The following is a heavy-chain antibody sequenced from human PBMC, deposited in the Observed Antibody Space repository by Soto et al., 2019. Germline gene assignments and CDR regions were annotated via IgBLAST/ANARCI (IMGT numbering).Heavy chain of an antibody. J-gene: IGHJ4*02. CDR1: GFTFSSYT. D-gene: IGHD7-27*01. CDR2: ISFSSTNI. Sequence: EVPLVESGGGLVKPGGSLRLSCAASGFTFSSYTMNWVRQAPGKGLEWVSSISFSSTNIHYADSVKGRFTISRDNAKNSLYLQMNSLRAEDTAVYYCARGPGDLPYWGQGTLVTVSS. CDR3: ARGPGDLPY. V-gene: IGHV3-21*01.